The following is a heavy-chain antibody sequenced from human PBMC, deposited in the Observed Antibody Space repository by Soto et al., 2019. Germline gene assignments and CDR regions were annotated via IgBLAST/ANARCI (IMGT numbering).Heavy chain of an antibody. Sequence: TLSLTCTVSGGSISSGDYYWSWIRQPPGKGLEWIGYIYYSGSTYYNPSLKSRVTISVDTSKNQFSLKLSSVTAADTAVYYCASGGMITFGGVIHYYGMDVWGQGTTVTVSS. V-gene: IGHV4-30-4*01. CDR2: IYYSGST. CDR3: ASGGMITFGGVIHYYGMDV. J-gene: IGHJ6*02. D-gene: IGHD3-16*02. CDR1: GGSISSGDYY.